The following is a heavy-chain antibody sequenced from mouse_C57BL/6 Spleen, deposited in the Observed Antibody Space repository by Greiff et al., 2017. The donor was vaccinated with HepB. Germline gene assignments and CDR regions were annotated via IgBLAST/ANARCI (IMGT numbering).Heavy chain of an antibody. CDR3: ARQLRLPGAMDY. Sequence: QVQLQQPGAELVKPGAPVKLSCKASGYTFTSYWMQWVKQRPGQGLEWIGEIDPSDSYTNYNQKFKGKATLTVDTSSSTAYMQLSSLTSEDSAVYYCARQLRLPGAMDYWGQRTSVTVSS. CDR1: GYTFTSYW. V-gene: IGHV1-50*01. CDR2: IDPSDSYT. J-gene: IGHJ4*01. D-gene: IGHD3-2*02.